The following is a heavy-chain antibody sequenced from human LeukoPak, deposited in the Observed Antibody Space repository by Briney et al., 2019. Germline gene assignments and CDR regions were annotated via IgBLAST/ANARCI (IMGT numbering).Heavy chain of an antibody. CDR1: GASLSSYY. D-gene: IGHD5-12*01. V-gene: IGHV4-59*08. J-gene: IGHJ6*02. CDR2: NYYSGVT. CDR3: ARREGSHYSVDI. Sequence: SETLSLNCTVSGASLSSYYWSWIQLPPGKGLEWIGSNYYSGVTNFNPSLKRRIAMSVDTSRNLFSLKLSSVTAADTAVYYCARREGSHYSVDIWGQGTTVTVSS.